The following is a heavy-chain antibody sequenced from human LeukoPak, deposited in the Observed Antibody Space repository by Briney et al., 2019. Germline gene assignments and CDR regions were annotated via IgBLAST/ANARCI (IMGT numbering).Heavy chain of an antibody. CDR3: ARDAAQPGYYYYYYMDV. V-gene: IGHV4-59*11. D-gene: IGHD1-14*01. CDR1: GGSISSHY. Sequence: SETLSLTCTVSGGSISSHYWSWIRQPPGKGLEWIGYIYYSGSTNYNPSLKSRVTISVDTSKNQFSLKLSSVTAADTAVYYCARDAAQPGYYYYYYMDVWGKGITVTVSS. J-gene: IGHJ6*03. CDR2: IYYSGST.